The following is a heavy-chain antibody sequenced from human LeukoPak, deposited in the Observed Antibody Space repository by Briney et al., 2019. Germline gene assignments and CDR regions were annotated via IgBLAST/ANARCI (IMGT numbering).Heavy chain of an antibody. CDR3: ANDFISRRIIAVAGAKTLYDC. V-gene: IGHV3-23*01. D-gene: IGHD6-19*01. J-gene: IGHJ4*02. CDR2: ISGSGGST. CDR1: GFTFSSYG. Sequence: GGSLRLSCAASGFTFSSYGMSWVGQAPGKGLDWVSAISGSGGSTYYADSVKGRFTISRDNSKNTLYLQMNRLRAEDTAVYYCANDFISRRIIAVAGAKTLYDCWAQGTLVTVSS.